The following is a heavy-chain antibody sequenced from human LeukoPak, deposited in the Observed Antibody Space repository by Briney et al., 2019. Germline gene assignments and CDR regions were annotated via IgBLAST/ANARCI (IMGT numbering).Heavy chain of an antibody. CDR1: GFTFSSYS. CDR2: ISSSGSTI. V-gene: IGHV3-48*04. Sequence: GGSLRLSCAASGFTFSSYSMNWVRQAPGKGLEWVSYISSSGSTIYYADSVKGRFTISRDNAKNSLYLPMNSLRVEDTAVYYCARGDTLWRSFDYWGQGTLVSVSS. D-gene: IGHD4/OR15-4a*01. J-gene: IGHJ4*02. CDR3: ARGDTLWRSFDY.